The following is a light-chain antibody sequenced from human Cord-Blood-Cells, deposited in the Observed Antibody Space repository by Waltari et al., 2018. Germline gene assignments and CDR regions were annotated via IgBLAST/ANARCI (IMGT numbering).Light chain of an antibody. J-gene: IGLJ1*01. CDR3: CSYAGSYTYV. V-gene: IGLV2-11*01. Sequence: QSALTQPRSVSGSPGQSVTISCPGTSSDVGGYNYVSWYQQHPGKAPQLMIYDVSKRPSGVPDRFSGSKSGNTASLTISGLQAEDEADYYCCSYAGSYTYVFGTGTKVTVL. CDR1: SSDVGGYNY. CDR2: DVS.